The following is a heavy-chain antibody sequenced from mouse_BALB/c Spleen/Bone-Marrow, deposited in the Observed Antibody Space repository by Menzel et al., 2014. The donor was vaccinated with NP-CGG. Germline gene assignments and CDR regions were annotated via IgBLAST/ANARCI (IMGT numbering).Heavy chain of an antibody. CDR3: ARDSVWFAY. Sequence: EVMLVESGGGLVQPGGSLGLSCATSGFTFTDNYMSWVRQPPGKALEWLGFIRNKANGYTTEYSASVKGRLTISRDNSQSILYLQMNTLRAEDSAAYYCARDSVWFAYWGQGTLVTVSA. CDR2: IRNKANGYTT. V-gene: IGHV7-3*02. J-gene: IGHJ3*01. CDR1: GFTFTDNY.